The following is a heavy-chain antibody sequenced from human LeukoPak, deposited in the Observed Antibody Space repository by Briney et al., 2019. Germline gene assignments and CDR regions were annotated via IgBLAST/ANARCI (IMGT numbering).Heavy chain of an antibody. V-gene: IGHV1-69*06. D-gene: IGHD3-22*01. Sequence: GASVKVSCKASGGTFSSYAISWVRQAPGQGREWMGGIIPIFGTANYAQKFQGRVTITAEKSTSTAYMELSSLRSEDTAVYYCARKVPNDSSGYYYRSQFDPWGQGTLVTVSS. CDR2: IIPIFGTA. CDR3: ARKVPNDSSGYYYRSQFDP. J-gene: IGHJ5*02. CDR1: GGTFSSYA.